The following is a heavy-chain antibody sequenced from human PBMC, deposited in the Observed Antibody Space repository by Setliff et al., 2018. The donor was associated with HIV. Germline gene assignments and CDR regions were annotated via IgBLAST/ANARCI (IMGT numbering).Heavy chain of an antibody. D-gene: IGHD3-10*01. CDR3: ARSWGSGSYPY. J-gene: IGHJ4*02. V-gene: IGHV4-34*01. Sequence: LSLTCAVYGGSFSGYYWSWIRQPPGKGLERIGEINHSGSTSYNPSLKSRVTISVDTSKNQFSLKLTSVTAADTAVYYCARSWGSGSYPYWGQGTLVTVSS. CDR2: INHSGST. CDR1: GGSFSGYY.